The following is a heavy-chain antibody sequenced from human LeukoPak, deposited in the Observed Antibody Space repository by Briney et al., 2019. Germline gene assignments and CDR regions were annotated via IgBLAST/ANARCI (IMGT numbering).Heavy chain of an antibody. CDR2: IRYDGSNK. CDR1: GFTFSSYG. J-gene: IGHJ5*02. Sequence: PGGSLRLSCAASGFTFSSYGMHWVRQAPGKGLEWVAFIRYDGSNKYYADSVKGRFTISRDNSKNTLYLQMNSLRAEDTAVYYCARAKSTLVDPWGQGTLVTVSS. CDR3: ARAKSTLVDP. V-gene: IGHV3-30*02.